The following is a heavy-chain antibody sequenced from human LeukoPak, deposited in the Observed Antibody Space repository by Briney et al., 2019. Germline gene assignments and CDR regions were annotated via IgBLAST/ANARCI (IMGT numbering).Heavy chain of an antibody. Sequence: ASVKVSCKASGGTFSSHAINWVRQAPGQGLEWMGGVIPFFGTAKYALNFQGRVTITADASTSTGYLELRSLRSEDTAVYYCARVRSATSYYYGMDVWGQGTTVTVSS. CDR2: VIPFFGTA. D-gene: IGHD3-3*01. V-gene: IGHV1-69*13. CDR3: ARVRSATSYYYGMDV. J-gene: IGHJ6*02. CDR1: GGTFSSHA.